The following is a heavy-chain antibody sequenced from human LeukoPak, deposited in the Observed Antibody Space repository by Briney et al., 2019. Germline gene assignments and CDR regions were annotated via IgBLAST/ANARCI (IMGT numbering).Heavy chain of an antibody. V-gene: IGHV4-39*01. CDR2: IYYSGST. D-gene: IGHD1-26*01. CDR1: GGSISSYY. J-gene: IGHJ4*02. Sequence: SETLSLTCTVSGGSISSYYWGWIRQPPGKGLEWIGSIYYSGSTYYDPSLKSRVTISVDTSKNQFSLKLSSVTAADTAVYYCARGISGSWPYYFDYWGQGTLVTVSS. CDR3: ARGISGSWPYYFDY.